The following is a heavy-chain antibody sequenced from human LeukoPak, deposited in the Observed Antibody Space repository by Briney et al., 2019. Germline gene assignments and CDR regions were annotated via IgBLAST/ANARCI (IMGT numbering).Heavy chain of an antibody. V-gene: IGHV4-59*01. CDR2: IYYSGST. J-gene: IGHJ5*02. Sequence: SETLSLTCTVAGGSIRNFYWGWIRQPPGKGLEWIGYIYYSGSTNYNPSLKSRVTISVDTSKNQFSLKLTSVTAADTAVYFCARGGYYGSGNDFRFDPWGQGTLVTVSS. CDR3: ARGGYYGSGNDFRFDP. D-gene: IGHD3-10*01. CDR1: GGSIRNFY.